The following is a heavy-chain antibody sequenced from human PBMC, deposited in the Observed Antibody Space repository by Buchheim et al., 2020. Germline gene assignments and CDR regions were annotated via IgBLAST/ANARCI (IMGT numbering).Heavy chain of an antibody. CDR2: ISYHGIDT. D-gene: IGHD6-19*01. Sequence: QVHLVESGGGVVQPGRSLRLSCAASGFMFTSSGMHWVRQGPGKGLEWVAVISYHGIDTDYADSVKGRFTISRDNSKKTLFLQMNSLRPDDSAVYYCGKDESGYSGGNTALTVHWGQGT. CDR1: GFMFTSSG. J-gene: IGHJ4*02. V-gene: IGHV3-30*18. CDR3: GKDESGYSGGNTALTVH.